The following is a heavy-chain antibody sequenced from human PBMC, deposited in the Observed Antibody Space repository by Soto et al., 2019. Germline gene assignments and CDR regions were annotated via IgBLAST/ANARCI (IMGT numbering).Heavy chain of an antibody. CDR3: ARVHIAARDY. CDR2: ISSISTYI. V-gene: IGHV3-21*01. CDR1: GFTFSAYT. D-gene: IGHD6-6*01. J-gene: IGHJ4*02. Sequence: EVQLVESGGGLVKPGGSLRLSCAVSGFTFSAYTMSWVLQPPGKGLEWVATISSISTYINYADSVKGRFTISRHNARNSLYLQMDSLRVEDTAVYYCARVHIAARDYWGQGTLVTVSS.